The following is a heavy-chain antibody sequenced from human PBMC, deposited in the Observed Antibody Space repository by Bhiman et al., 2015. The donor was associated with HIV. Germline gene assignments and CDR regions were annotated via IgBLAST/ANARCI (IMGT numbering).Heavy chain of an antibody. V-gene: IGHV3-23*01. Sequence: EVQLLESGGGLVQPGGSLRLSCAASGFTFSSYAMSWVRQAPGKGLEWVSAISGSASSTYYADSVKGRFTISRDNSKNTLYLQMNSLRAEDTAVYYCAIAEYGSSSSDYWGQGTLVTVSA. CDR2: ISGSASST. CDR1: GFTFSSYA. J-gene: IGHJ4*02. CDR3: AIAEYGSSSSDY. D-gene: IGHD6-6*01.